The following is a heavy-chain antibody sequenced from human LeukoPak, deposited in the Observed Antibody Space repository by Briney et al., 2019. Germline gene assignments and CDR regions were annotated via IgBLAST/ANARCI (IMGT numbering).Heavy chain of an antibody. Sequence: GGSLRLSCAASGFTFSSYAMSWVRQAPGKGLEWVSAISGSGGSRYYADSVKGRFTISRDNSKNTLYLQMNSLRAEDTAVYYCAKVAGCGWSGGSCYCVDYWGQGTLVTVSS. V-gene: IGHV3-23*01. CDR2: ISGSGGSR. J-gene: IGHJ4*02. D-gene: IGHD2-15*01. CDR3: AKVAGCGWSGGSCYCVDY. CDR1: GFTFSSYA.